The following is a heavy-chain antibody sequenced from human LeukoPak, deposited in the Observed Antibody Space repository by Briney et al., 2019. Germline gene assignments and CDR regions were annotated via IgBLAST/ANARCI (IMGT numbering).Heavy chain of an antibody. CDR3: ARDMVQRQYYDFWSGYFAPDY. V-gene: IGHV3-33*01. J-gene: IGHJ4*02. Sequence: GGSLRLSCAASGFTFSSYGMHWVRQAPGEGLEWVAVIWYDGSNKYYADSVKGRFTISRDNSKNTLYLQMNSLRAEDTAVYYCARDMVQRQYYDFWSGYFAPDYWGQGTLVTVSS. CDR1: GFTFSSYG. D-gene: IGHD3-3*01. CDR2: IWYDGSNK.